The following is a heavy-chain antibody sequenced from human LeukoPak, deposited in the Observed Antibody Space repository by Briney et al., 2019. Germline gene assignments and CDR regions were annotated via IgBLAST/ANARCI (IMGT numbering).Heavy chain of an antibody. D-gene: IGHD2-2*01. J-gene: IGHJ4*02. V-gene: IGHV3-7*05. CDR2: INRDGSDK. CDR1: GFTFSSYW. Sequence: GGSLRLSCVASGFTFSSYWMSWVRQAPGKGLEWVANINRDGSDKYYVDSVKGRFTISRDNAKNSLYLQMSSLRAEDTAVYYCARDIVPPGIFWEFWGQGSLVTVSS. CDR3: ARDIVPPGIFWEF.